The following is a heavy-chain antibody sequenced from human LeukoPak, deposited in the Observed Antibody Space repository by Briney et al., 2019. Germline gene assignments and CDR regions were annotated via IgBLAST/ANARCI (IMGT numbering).Heavy chain of an antibody. J-gene: IGHJ4*02. CDR3: ARTYYYDSSGYYTFDY. Sequence: EASVKVSCKASGGTFSSYAISWVGQAPGQGLEWMGRIIPIFGTANYAQKFQGRVTITTDESTSTAYMELSSLRSEDTAVYYCARTYYYDSSGYYTFDYWGQGTLVTVSS. CDR2: IIPIFGTA. D-gene: IGHD3-22*01. V-gene: IGHV1-69*05. CDR1: GGTFSSYA.